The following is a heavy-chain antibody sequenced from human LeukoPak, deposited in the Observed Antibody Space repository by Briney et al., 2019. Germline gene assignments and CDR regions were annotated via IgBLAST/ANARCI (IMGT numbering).Heavy chain of an antibody. Sequence: SETLSLTCTVSGGSISSSSYYWGWIRQPPGKGLEWIGSIYYSGTTYYNPSLKSRVTISVDTSKNQFSLKLSSVTAADTAVYYCARSSYDSSGRFDYWGQGTLVTVSS. CDR3: ARSSYDSSGRFDY. CDR2: IYYSGTT. V-gene: IGHV4-39*07. CDR1: GGSISSSSYY. J-gene: IGHJ4*02. D-gene: IGHD3-22*01.